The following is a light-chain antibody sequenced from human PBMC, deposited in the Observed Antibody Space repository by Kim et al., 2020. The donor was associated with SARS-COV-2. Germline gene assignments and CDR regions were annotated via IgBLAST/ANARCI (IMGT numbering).Light chain of an antibody. CDR1: QSGSNN. CDR3: HQYNDWPPGDT. J-gene: IGKJ2*01. V-gene: IGKV3-15*01. CDR2: GAS. Sequence: SPGERATLSCRASQSGSNNLAWYQHKPGQPPRLLIYGASTRATGVPDRFSGSGSGTDFTLTVSSLQSEDFAIYYCHQYNDWPPGDTFGQGTKLEI.